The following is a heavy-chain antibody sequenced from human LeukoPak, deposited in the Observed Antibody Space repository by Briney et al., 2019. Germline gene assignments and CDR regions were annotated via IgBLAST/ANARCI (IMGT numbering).Heavy chain of an antibody. CDR1: GCTFSSYA. V-gene: IGHV1-69*05. D-gene: IGHD5-24*01. CDR3: AGSSRDGYNRFDY. CDR2: IIPIFGKT. Sequence: ASVKVSCKASGCTFSSYAISWVRQAPGQGLEWMGGIIPIFGKTKYVQKFQGRVTITTDEFTSTVYMELSSLRSEDTAVYYCAGSSRDGYNRFDYWGQGTLVTLSS. J-gene: IGHJ4*02.